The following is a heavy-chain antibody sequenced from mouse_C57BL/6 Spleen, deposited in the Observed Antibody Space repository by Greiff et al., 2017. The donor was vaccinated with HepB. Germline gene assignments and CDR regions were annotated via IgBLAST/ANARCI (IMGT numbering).Heavy chain of an antibody. CDR3: ARGDYYGSSPYYYAMDY. Sequence: QVQLQQPGTELVKPGASVKLSCKASGYTFTSYWMHWVKQRPGQGLEWIGNINPSNGGTNYNEKFKSKATLTVDKSSSTAYMQLSSLTSEDSAVYYGARGDYYGSSPYYYAMDYWGQGTSVTVSS. CDR1: GYTFTSYW. V-gene: IGHV1-53*01. D-gene: IGHD1-1*01. J-gene: IGHJ4*01. CDR2: INPSNGGT.